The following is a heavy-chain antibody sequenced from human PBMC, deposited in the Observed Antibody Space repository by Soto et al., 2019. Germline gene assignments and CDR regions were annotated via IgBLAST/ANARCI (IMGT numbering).Heavy chain of an antibody. J-gene: IGHJ5*02. D-gene: IGHD2-15*01. CDR2: INYSGRT. Sequence: SETLSLTCTVSGGSISSSSYYWGWIRQPPGKGLEWIGSINYSGRTYYNPSLKSRVTISVDTSKNQFSLKLSSVTAADTAVYYCARGLAVAANWFDPWGQGTLVTVSS. CDR3: ARGLAVAANWFDP. CDR1: GGSISSSSYY. V-gene: IGHV4-39*07.